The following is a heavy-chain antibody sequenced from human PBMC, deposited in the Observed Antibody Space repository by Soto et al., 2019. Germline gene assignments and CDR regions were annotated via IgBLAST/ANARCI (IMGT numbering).Heavy chain of an antibody. Sequence: QVQLQESGPGLVKPSQTLSLTCTVSGGSISSGDYYWSWIRQPPGKGLEWIGYIYYSGSTYYNPSLKSRVTKPVDTSKNQFSLKLTAVTAADTAVYYCAGGPSAMVYFAYWGHGTLVTVSS. CDR1: GGSISSGDYY. CDR3: AGGPSAMVYFAY. J-gene: IGHJ4*01. CDR2: IYYSGST. D-gene: IGHD5-18*01. V-gene: IGHV4-30-4*01.